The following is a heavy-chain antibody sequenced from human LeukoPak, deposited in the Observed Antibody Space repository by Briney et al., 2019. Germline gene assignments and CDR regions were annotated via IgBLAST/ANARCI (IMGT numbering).Heavy chain of an antibody. CDR1: EGSLSGYF. CDR2: ISIAGEI. CDR3: VRQIGAGAFDL. D-gene: IGHD6-19*01. J-gene: IGHJ2*01. V-gene: IGHV4-34*01. Sequence: SETLSLTCAAYEGSLSGYFWRWIRQPPGKGLEWIGEISIAGEINYNPCIRSRATISMDTTKNQFSLRLTSVIAADTALYYCVRQIGAGAFDLWGRDRVVTVSS.